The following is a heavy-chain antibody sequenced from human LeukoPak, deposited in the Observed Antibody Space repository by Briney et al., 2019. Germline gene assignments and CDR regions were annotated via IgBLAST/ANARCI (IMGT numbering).Heavy chain of an antibody. CDR3: ARDSDSGAVDY. CDR1: GYTFTSYG. J-gene: IGHJ4*02. V-gene: IGHV1-69*05. CDR2: IIPIFGTA. Sequence: SVKVSCKASGYTFTSYGISWVRQAPGQGLEWMGRIIPIFGTANYAQKFQGRVTITTDESTSTAYMELSSLRSEDTAVYYCARDSDSGAVDYWGQGTLVTVSS. D-gene: IGHD3-10*01.